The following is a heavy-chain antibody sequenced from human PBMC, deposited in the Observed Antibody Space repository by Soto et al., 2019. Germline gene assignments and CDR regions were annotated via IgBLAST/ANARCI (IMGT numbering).Heavy chain of an antibody. CDR2: IKTKAEGGAT. V-gene: IGHV3-15*07. D-gene: IGHD2-15*01. CDR1: DFTITNAW. J-gene: IGHJ6*02. Sequence: EVQLVESGGGLVKPGGSLRLSCAASDFTITNAWLNWVRQAPGKGLEWVGRIKTKAEGGATDSAAPLKGRFTISRDDSRTTLFPQKNSLKTEDTAVYYCTTGSVEGVWGQGATVTVSS. CDR3: TTGSVEGV.